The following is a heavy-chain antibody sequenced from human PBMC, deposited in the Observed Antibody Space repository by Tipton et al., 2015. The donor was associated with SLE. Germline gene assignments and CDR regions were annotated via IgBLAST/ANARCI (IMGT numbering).Heavy chain of an antibody. D-gene: IGHD2-21*01. V-gene: IGHV4-59*08. CDR2: IYYSGST. Sequence: LRLSCTVSGGSISSYYWSWIRQPPGKGLEWIGYIYYSGSTDYNPSLKSRVTISLDKSKNQFSLKLNSVTASDTAVYYCARAYTYGYPYFDYWGQGTLVTVSS. J-gene: IGHJ4*02. CDR1: GGSISSYY. CDR3: ARAYTYGYPYFDY.